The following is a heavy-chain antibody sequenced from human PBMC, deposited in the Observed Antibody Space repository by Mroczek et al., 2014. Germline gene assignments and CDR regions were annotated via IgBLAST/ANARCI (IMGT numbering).Heavy chain of an antibody. V-gene: IGHV1-18*01. CDR2: ISAYNGNT. CDR1: GYTFTSYG. J-gene: IGHJ4*02. D-gene: IGHD2-2*01. Sequence: QVQLVESGAEVKKPGAAVKVSCKASGYTFTSYGISWVRQAPGQGLEWMGWISAYNGNTNYAQKLQGRVTMTTDTSTSTAYMELRSLRSDDTAVYYCARDTLSVVVPAAMFIEYSSSVQRFDYWGQGNPWSPSPQ. CDR3: ARDTLSVVVPAAMFIEYSSSVQRFDY.